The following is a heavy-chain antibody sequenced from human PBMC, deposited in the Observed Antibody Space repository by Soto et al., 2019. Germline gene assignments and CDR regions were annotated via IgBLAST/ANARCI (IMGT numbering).Heavy chain of an antibody. V-gene: IGHV3-7*01. D-gene: IGHD3-3*01. CDR3: ARTAAIFGVVISIFDY. CDR1: GFTFSSYW. Sequence: GGSLRLSCAASGFTFSSYWMSWVRQAPGKGLEWVANIKQDGSEKYYVDSVKGRFTISRDNAKNSLYLQMNSLRAEDTAVYYCARTAAIFGVVISIFDYWGHGTLVTVSS. J-gene: IGHJ4*01. CDR2: IKQDGSEK.